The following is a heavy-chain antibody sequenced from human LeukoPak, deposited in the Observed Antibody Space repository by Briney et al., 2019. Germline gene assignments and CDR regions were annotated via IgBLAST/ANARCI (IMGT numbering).Heavy chain of an antibody. CDR2: ISGSGSTV. D-gene: IGHD3-10*01. CDR3: AKRGVVIRVILVGFHKEAYYFDS. V-gene: IGHV3-11*01. CDR1: GFTFSDYY. J-gene: IGHJ4*02. Sequence: GGSLRLSCAASGFTFSDYYMSWIRQAPGKGLEWVSYISGSGSTVYYAASVRGRFTISRDNAKNSLFLQMNSLRAEDTAVYFYAKRGVVIRVILVGFHKEAYYFDSWGQGALVTVSS.